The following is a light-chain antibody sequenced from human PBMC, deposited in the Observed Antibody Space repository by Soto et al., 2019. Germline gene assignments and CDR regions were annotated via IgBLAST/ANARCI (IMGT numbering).Light chain of an antibody. CDR1: QTISSW. Sequence: IQLTQSTSTLSGSVGDRVTITCRASQTISSWLAWYQQKPGKAPKLLIYKASTLKSGVPSRFSGSGSGTEFTLTISSLQPDDFATYYRQHYNSYSEAFGQGTMVDVK. J-gene: IGKJ1*01. CDR2: KAS. V-gene: IGKV1-5*03. CDR3: QHYNSYSEA.